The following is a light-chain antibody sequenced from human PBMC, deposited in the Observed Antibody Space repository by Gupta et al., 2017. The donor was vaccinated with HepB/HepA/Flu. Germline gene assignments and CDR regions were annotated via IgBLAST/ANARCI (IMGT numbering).Light chain of an antibody. CDR2: DVS. CDR1: SSDVGGYNY. J-gene: IGLJ2*01. Sequence: QSALTQPASVSGPPGQPITISCTRTSSDVGGYNYVSWYQQHPGKAPKLMIYDVSNRPSGVSNRFSGSKSGNTASLTISGLQAEDEADYYCSSDTSSSTPVVFGGGTKLTVL. V-gene: IGLV2-14*01. CDR3: SSDTSSSTPVV.